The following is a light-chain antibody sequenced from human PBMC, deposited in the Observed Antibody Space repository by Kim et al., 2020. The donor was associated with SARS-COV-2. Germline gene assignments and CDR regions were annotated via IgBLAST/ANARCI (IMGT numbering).Light chain of an antibody. CDR3: QHYSNWPLWT. CDR1: QSVSSD. J-gene: IGKJ1*01. Sequence: SPGERATLSCRASQSVSSDLAWYQQKPGQAPRRLIYGASTRATGIPARCSGSGSGTEFTLTISSLQSEDFAVYYCQHYSNWPLWTFGQGTKVDIK. V-gene: IGKV3-15*01. CDR2: GAS.